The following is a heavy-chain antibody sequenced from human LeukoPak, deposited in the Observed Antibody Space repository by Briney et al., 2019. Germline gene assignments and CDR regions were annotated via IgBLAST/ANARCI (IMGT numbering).Heavy chain of an antibody. CDR2: INPNSGGT. D-gene: IGHD6-13*01. CDR3: ARGYSSRGRFDP. J-gene: IGHJ5*02. CDR1: GYTFTGYY. V-gene: IGHV1-2*06. Sequence: GASVKVSCKASGYTFTGYYMHWVRQAPGQGLEWMGRINPNSGGTNYAQKFQGRVTMTRDTSISTAYMELSRLRSDDTAVYCCARGYSSRGRFDPWGQGTLVTVSS.